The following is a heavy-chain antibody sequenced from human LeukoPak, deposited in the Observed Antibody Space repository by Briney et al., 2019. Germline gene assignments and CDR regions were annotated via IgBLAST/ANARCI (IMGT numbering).Heavy chain of an antibody. V-gene: IGHV1-8*01. J-gene: IGHJ6*02. Sequence: ASVKASCKASGYTFTSYDTNWVRQATGQGLEWMGWMNPNSGNTGYAQKFQGRVTMTRNTSISTAYMELSSLRSEDTAVYYCARGLDILTGYSYYYYYYGMDVWGQGTTVTVSS. CDR2: MNPNSGNT. CDR3: ARGLDILTGYSYYYYYYGMDV. D-gene: IGHD3-9*01. CDR1: GYTFTSYD.